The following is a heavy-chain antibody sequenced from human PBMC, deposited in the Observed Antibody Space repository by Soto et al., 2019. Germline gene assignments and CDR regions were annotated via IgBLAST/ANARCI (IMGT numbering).Heavy chain of an antibody. CDR2: IYYSGST. V-gene: IGHV4-59*01. Sequence: SETLSLTCTVSGGSISSYYWSWIRQPPGKGLEWIGYIYYSGSTNYNPSLKSRVTISVDTSKNQFSLKLSSVTAADTAVYYCARADYYDSSGFDFDYWGQGTLVTVSS. CDR3: ARADYYDSSGFDFDY. CDR1: GGSISSYY. D-gene: IGHD3-22*01. J-gene: IGHJ4*02.